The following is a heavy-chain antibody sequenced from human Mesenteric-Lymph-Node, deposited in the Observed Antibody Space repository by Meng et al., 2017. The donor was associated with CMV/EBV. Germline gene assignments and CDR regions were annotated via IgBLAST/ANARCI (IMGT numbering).Heavy chain of an antibody. J-gene: IGHJ4*02. CDR1: GDSISRSSW. V-gene: IGHV4-4*02. CDR3: ARVGATTTCLDY. Sequence: CAVSGDSISRSSWWSWVRQAPGKGLEWIGEIFHSGNTNYNPSLKSRVTISVDKSKSQFSLKLSSATAADTAVYYCARVGATTTCLDYWGQGTLVTVSS. CDR2: IFHSGNT. D-gene: IGHD1-26*01.